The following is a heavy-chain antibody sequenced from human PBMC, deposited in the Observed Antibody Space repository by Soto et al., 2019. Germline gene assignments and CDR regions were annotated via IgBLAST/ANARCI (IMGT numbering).Heavy chain of an antibody. CDR3: AKDVVVGATPGLGDYYYYYGMDV. CDR2: ISYDGSKK. CDR1: GFTFSSYG. V-gene: IGHV3-30*18. D-gene: IGHD1-26*01. Sequence: QVQLVESGGGVVQPGRSLRLSCAASGFTFSSYGMHWVRQAPGKGLEWVAVISYDGSKKYYADAVKGRFTISRDNSKNTLYLQMNSLRAEDTAVYYCAKDVVVGATPGLGDYYYYYGMDVWGQGTTVTVSS. J-gene: IGHJ6*02.